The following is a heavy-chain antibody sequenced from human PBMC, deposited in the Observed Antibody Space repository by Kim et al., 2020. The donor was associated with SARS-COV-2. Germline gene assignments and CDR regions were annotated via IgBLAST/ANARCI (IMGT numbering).Heavy chain of an antibody. CDR1: GFTFSDHY. CDR3: ARVRYYDSSGYYYDGWYFDY. V-gene: IGHV3-72*01. Sequence: GGSPRLSCAASGFTFSDHYMDWVRQAPGKGLEWVGRTRNKANSYTTEYAASVKGRFTISRDDSKNSLYLQMNSLKTEDTAVYYCARVRYYDSSGYYYDGWYFDYWGQGTLVTVSS. CDR2: TRNKANSYTT. D-gene: IGHD3-22*01. J-gene: IGHJ4*02.